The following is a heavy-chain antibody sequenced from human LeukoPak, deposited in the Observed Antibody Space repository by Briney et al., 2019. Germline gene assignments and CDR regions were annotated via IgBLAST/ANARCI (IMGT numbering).Heavy chain of an antibody. CDR1: GFTFSDNY. J-gene: IGHJ4*02. Sequence: GGSLRLPCAASGFTFSDNYMSWVRQAPGKGLEWVSTIIGSAVNTYYADSVKGRFTISRDDSKNTVYLQMNSLRAEDTAVYSCAKYTSGTSYRGLDQWGQGTLVTVSS. D-gene: IGHD3-10*01. CDR3: AKYTSGTSYRGLDQ. V-gene: IGHV3-23*01. CDR2: IIGSAVNT.